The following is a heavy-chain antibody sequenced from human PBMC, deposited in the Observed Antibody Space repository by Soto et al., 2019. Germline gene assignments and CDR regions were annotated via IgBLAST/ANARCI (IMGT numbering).Heavy chain of an antibody. Sequence: EVQLVESGGGLVQPGGSLRLSCAASGFTCSDHYMDWFRQAPGKGLGWVGRSRDKVRSHRTEFAASVKGRFTISRDDSKNSVYLEMNSLKTEDTAVYYCARYLVVGYTYYGMEVWGQGTTVTVSS. CDR3: ARYLVVGYTYYGMEV. CDR2: SRDKVRSHRT. D-gene: IGHD2-15*01. V-gene: IGHV3-72*01. J-gene: IGHJ6*02. CDR1: GFTCSDHY.